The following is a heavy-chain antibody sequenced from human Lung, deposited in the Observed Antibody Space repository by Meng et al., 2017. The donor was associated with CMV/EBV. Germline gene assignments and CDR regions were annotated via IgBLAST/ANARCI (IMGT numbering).Heavy chain of an antibody. CDR2: TIPIFGTA. V-gene: IGHV1-69*05. J-gene: IGHJ5*02. Sequence: SLXISSXASAGTFCSYAISCGRQSPGRGLEWLGGTIPIFGTANYAQKFQSRVTITTDEYTSTAYTELSSLRSEEKAVYYYEKDRPISIFAVVQSQSFDPWGQGXLVTVSS. D-gene: IGHD3-3*01. CDR3: EKDRPISIFAVVQSQSFDP. CDR1: AGTFCSYA.